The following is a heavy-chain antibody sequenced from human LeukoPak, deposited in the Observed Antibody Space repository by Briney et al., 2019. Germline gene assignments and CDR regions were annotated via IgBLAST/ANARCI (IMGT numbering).Heavy chain of an antibody. CDR3: ARETVPAIAAPRGLNY. V-gene: IGHV1-2*02. J-gene: IGHJ4*02. D-gene: IGHD6-13*01. CDR1: GYTFTGYY. CDR2: INPNSGGT. Sequence: ASVKVSCKASGYTFTGYYMHCVRQAPGQGGEWMGWINPNSGGTNNAQKFRGRVTMPRDTSISTASMELSRLTSGATAGYYCARETVPAIAAPRGLNYWGQGTLVTVSS.